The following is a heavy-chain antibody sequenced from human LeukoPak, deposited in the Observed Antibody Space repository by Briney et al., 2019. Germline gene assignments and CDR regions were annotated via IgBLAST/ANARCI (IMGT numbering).Heavy chain of an antibody. CDR1: GFTFSSYE. Sequence: GGSLRLSCAASGFTFSSYEMNWVRQAPGKGLEWVSYISSSGSTIYYADSVKGRFTISRDNAKNSLYLQMNSPRAEDTAVYYCARGLGLQYANNWFDPWGQGTLVTVSS. CDR3: ARGLGLQYANNWFDP. V-gene: IGHV3-48*03. CDR2: ISSSGSTI. J-gene: IGHJ5*02. D-gene: IGHD2-2*01.